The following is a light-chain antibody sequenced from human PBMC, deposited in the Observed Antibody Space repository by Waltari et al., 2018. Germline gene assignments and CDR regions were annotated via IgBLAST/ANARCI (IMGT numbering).Light chain of an antibody. J-gene: IGKJ2*01. CDR3: QQYSSFST. V-gene: IGKV1-5*03. CDR1: QNVGTW. CDR2: MEP. Sequence: DIQMTQSPSTLSASVGDRVTISCRASQNVGTWLAWYQQKPGKAPKLLIYMEPSLESGVPSRFSGSGSGTEFTLTISSLQPDDFATYSCQQYSSFSTFGQGTKV.